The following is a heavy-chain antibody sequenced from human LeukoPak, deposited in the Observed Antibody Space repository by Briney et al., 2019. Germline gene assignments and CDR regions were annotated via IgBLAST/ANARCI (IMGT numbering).Heavy chain of an antibody. CDR2: INWNGGST. J-gene: IGHJ4*02. D-gene: IGHD1-26*01. V-gene: IGHV3-NL1*01. Sequence: GGSLRLSCAASGFTFSSYGMHWVRQAPGKGLEWVSGINWNGGSTGYADSVKGRFTISRDNSKKTLYLQMNSLRTEDTAVYYCAKGFGSYYSSGVFMAYWGQGILVTVSS. CDR3: AKGFGSYYSSGVFMAY. CDR1: GFTFSSYG.